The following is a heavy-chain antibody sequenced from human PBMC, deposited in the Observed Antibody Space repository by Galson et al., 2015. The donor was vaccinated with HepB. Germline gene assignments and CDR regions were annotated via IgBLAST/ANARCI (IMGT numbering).Heavy chain of an antibody. CDR2: LSYDGSKE. CDR1: GFIFSSYA. CDR3: ARDRDFHASGSFFY. D-gene: IGHD3-10*01. V-gene: IGHV3-30*04. J-gene: IGHJ4*02. Sequence: SLRLSCAASGFIFSSYAMHWIRQAPGKGLEWVAALSYDGSKESYTVSVKGRFTISRDNSKNTLFLEMTTLRLEDTAVHYCARDRDFHASGSFFYWGQGTLVTVSS.